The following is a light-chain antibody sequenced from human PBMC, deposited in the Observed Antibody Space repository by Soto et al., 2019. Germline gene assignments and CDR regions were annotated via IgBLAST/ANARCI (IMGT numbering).Light chain of an antibody. CDR2: GAS. CDR1: QTVSNY. CDR3: QQYGSSHPT. V-gene: IGKV3-20*01. Sequence: EIVLTQSPATLSLSPGERATLSCRASQTVSNYLLWYQQKPGQAPRLLIYGASSRATGIPDRFSGSGSGTDFTLTISRLEPEDFAVYYCQQYGSSHPTFGQGTKVDIK. J-gene: IGKJ1*01.